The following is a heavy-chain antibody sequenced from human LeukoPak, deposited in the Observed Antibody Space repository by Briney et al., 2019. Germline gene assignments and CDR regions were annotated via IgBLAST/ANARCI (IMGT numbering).Heavy chain of an antibody. V-gene: IGHV4-59*08. CDR1: GGSISSYY. D-gene: IGHD4-17*01. Sequence: SETLSLTCTVSGGSISSYYWSWIRQPPGKGLEWIGYIYYSGSTNYNPSLKSRLTISVDASKNQFSLKLSSVTAADTAVYYCARHRYGDYRYFDYWGQGTLVTVSS. CDR3: ARHRYGDYRYFDY. CDR2: IYYSGST. J-gene: IGHJ4*02.